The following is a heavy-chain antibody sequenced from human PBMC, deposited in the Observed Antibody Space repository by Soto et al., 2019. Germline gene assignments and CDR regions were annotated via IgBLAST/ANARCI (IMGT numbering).Heavy chain of an antibody. D-gene: IGHD2-2*01. J-gene: IGHJ6*02. CDR1: GGSVSSNNYY. CDR3: ARDADLAVVPAGGGRYYHYYGMDV. CDR2: IYYSGST. Sequence: PSETLSLTCTVSGGSVSSNNYYWSWIRQPPGKGLEWIDYIYYSGSTTYNPSLKSRVTISVDRSKNQFSLKLNPVTAADTAVYYCARDADLAVVPAGGGRYYHYYGMDVWGQGTTVTVSS. V-gene: IGHV4-61*01.